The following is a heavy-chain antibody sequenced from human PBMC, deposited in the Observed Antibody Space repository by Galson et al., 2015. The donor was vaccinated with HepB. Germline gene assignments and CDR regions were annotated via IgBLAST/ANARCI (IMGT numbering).Heavy chain of an antibody. D-gene: IGHD3-10*01. CDR3: ARARRYYGSGSSFDY. CDR1: GFTFSNYW. V-gene: IGHV3-7*01. CDR2: IKQAGSET. J-gene: IGHJ4*02. Sequence: SLRLSCAASGFTFSNYWMSWVRQAPGKGLERVANIKQAGSETYYADSVKGRFTISRDNANNSPYLQMNSLRAEDTAVYYCARARRYYGSGSSFDYWGQGTLVTVSS.